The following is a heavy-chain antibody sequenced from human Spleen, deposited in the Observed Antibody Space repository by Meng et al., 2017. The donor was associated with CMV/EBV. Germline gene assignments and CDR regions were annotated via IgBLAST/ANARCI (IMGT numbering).Heavy chain of an antibody. V-gene: IGHV4-39*07. D-gene: IGHD2-2*02. Sequence: SETLSLTCTVSGASISGSNYYWGWIRQPPGKGLEWIASIYYSGSTYYNPSLQSRVTISVDTSKNQLSLKLSSVTAADTAVHYCARTSTYCTATSCYTDYFDYWGQGTLVTVSS. J-gene: IGHJ4*02. CDR1: GASISGSNYY. CDR2: IYYSGST. CDR3: ARTSTYCTATSCYTDYFDY.